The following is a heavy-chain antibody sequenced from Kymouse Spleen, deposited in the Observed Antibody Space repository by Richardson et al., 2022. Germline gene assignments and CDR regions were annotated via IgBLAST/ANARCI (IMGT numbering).Heavy chain of an antibody. CDR1: GFTFSNAW. J-gene: IGHJ1*01. CDR2: IKSKTDGGTT. CDR3: TTDRYDILTGTDAEYFQH. V-gene: IGHV3-15*01. D-gene: IGHD3-9*01. Sequence: EVQLVESGGGLVKPGGSLRLSCAASGFTFSNAWMSWVRQAPGKGLEWVGRIKSKTDGGTTDYAAPVKGRFTISRDDSKNTLYLQMNSLKTEDTAVYYCTTDRYDILTGTDAEYFQHWGQGTLVTVSS.